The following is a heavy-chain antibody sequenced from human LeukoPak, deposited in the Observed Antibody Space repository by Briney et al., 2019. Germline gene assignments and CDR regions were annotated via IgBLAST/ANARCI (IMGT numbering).Heavy chain of an antibody. CDR1: GGFITSSNSH. CDR2: IYYSGST. V-gene: IGHV4-39*07. J-gene: IGHJ4*02. CDR3: ARADCSSTSCLDYYFDY. D-gene: IGHD2-2*01. Sequence: SETLSLTCTVSGGFITSSNSHWGWIRQPPGKGLEWVGTIYYSGSTYYKSSLKSRVTISVDTSKNQFSLKLSSVTAADTAVYYCARADCSSTSCLDYYFDYWGQGTLVTVSS.